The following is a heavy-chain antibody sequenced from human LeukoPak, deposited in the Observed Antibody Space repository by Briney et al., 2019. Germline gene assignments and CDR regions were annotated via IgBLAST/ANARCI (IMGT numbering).Heavy chain of an antibody. D-gene: IGHD6-13*01. J-gene: IGHJ4*02. CDR3: ARAAAAGTALDY. CDR1: GFTFDDYA. V-gene: IGHV3-9*01. CDR2: ISWNSGSI. Sequence: GGSLRLSCAASGFTFDDYAMHWVRQAPGKGLEWVSGISWNSGSIGYADSVKGRFTISRDNAKNSLYLQMNSLRAEDTAVYYCARAAAAGTALDYWGQGTLVTVSS.